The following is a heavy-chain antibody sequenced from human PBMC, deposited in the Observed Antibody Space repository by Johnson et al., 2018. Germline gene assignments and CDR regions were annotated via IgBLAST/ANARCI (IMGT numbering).Heavy chain of an antibody. CDR1: GFTFSSYG. CDR2: ISYDGSNK. Sequence: EQLWEAGGGVVQPGRSLGLSCAASGFTFSSYGMHWVRQAPGTGLEWVAVISYDGSNKYYADSVKGRFTISRDNSKNTLYLQMNSRRAEDTAVYYCAKEEMAYYYGMDVWGQGTTVTVSS. V-gene: IGHV3-30*18. D-gene: IGHD5-24*01. CDR3: AKEEMAYYYGMDV. J-gene: IGHJ6*02.